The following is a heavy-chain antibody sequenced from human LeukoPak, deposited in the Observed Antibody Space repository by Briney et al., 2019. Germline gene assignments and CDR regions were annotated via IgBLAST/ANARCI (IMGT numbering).Heavy chain of an antibody. CDR1: GFTFDDYA. CDR2: ISWNSGSI. CDR3: AKESSSGYYFDY. J-gene: IGHJ4*02. Sequence: GGSLRLSCAASGFTFDDYAMHWVRQAPGKGLEWVLGISWNSGSIGYADSVKGRFTISRDNAKNSLYLQMNSLRAEDMALYYCAKESSSGYYFDYWGQGTLVTVSS. D-gene: IGHD6-19*01. V-gene: IGHV3-9*03.